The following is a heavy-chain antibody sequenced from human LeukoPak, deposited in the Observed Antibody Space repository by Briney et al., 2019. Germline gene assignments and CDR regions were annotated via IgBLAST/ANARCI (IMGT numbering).Heavy chain of an antibody. CDR2: IWYDGSNK. V-gene: IGHV3-33*01. D-gene: IGHD2-2*01. Sequence: GGSLRLSCAASGFTFSSYGMHWVRQAPGKGLEWVAVIWYDGSNKYYADPVKGRFTISRDNSKNTLYLQMNSLRAEDTAVYYCARGGCSSTSCRYYYYYYMDVWGKGTTVTVSS. J-gene: IGHJ6*03. CDR1: GFTFSSYG. CDR3: ARGGCSSTSCRYYYYYYMDV.